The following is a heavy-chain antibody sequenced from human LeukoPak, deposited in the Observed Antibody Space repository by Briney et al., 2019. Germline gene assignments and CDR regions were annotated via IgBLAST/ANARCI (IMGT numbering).Heavy chain of an antibody. CDR2: INPNSGGT. CDR1: GYTFTGYY. D-gene: IGHD4-23*01. CDR3: ARDPLTTVVTQNYYYYMDV. J-gene: IGHJ6*03. V-gene: IGHV1-2*02. Sequence: ASVKVSCKASGYTFTGYYLHWVRQAPGQGLEWMGWINPNSGGTNFAQRFQGRVSMTRDTSISTAYMELSRLRSDDTAVYYCARDPLTTVVTQNYYYYMDVWGKGTTVTVSS.